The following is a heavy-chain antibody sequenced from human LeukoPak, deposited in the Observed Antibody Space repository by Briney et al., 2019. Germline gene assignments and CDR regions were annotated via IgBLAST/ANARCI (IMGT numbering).Heavy chain of an antibody. D-gene: IGHD4-17*01. CDR2: ISGSGGTT. Sequence: GGSLRLSCAASGFTFRDYAMSWVRQAPGKGLEWVSGISGSGGTTYYADSVKGRFTSSRDNSKKTLYLQMNSLRADDTALYYCAKDAYGDYVKFDSWGQGTLVTVSS. CDR1: GFTFRDYA. V-gene: IGHV3-23*01. CDR3: AKDAYGDYVKFDS. J-gene: IGHJ4*02.